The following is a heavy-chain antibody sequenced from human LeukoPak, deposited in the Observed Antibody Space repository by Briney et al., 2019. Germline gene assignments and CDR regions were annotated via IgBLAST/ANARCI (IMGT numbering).Heavy chain of an antibody. CDR2: ISTSGGST. Sequence: GGSLRLSCAASGFTFSSYAMSWVRQAPGKGLEWVSTISTSGGSTYYADSVKGRFAISRDNSKNTLYLQMNSLRAEDTAVYYCAKDRSQWLVWDKYYFDYWGQGTLVTVSS. CDR3: AKDRSQWLVWDKYYFDY. CDR1: GFTFSSYA. V-gene: IGHV3-23*01. J-gene: IGHJ4*02. D-gene: IGHD6-19*01.